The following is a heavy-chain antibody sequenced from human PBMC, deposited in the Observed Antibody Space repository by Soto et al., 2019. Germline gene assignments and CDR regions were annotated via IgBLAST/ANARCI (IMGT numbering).Heavy chain of an antibody. D-gene: IGHD2-15*01. CDR2: IIPIFGTA. CDR1: GGTFSSYV. J-gene: IGHJ6*02. Sequence: QVQLVQSGAEVKKPGSSVKVSCKASGGTFSSYVISWVRQAPGQGLEWMGGIIPIFGTANYAQKFQGRVTITAEESTRTAYMELSSLRSEATAVYYCARVAVALRAPVYYYCGMDVWGPGTTVTVS. CDR3: ARVAVALRAPVYYYCGMDV. V-gene: IGHV1-69*01.